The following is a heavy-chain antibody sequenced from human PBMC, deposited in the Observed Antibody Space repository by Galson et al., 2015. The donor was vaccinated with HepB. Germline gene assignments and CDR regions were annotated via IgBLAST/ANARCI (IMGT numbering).Heavy chain of an antibody. CDR1: GFSFSDYY. CDR3: ARFGYYDTSGYWSDGMDV. V-gene: IGHV3-11*01. CDR2: ITNSSTTI. Sequence: SLRLSCAASGFSFSDYYMTWIRQAPGKGLERVSYITNSSTTIYYADSVKGRFTISRDNAKNSLNLQMNSLRAEDAAVYYCARFGYYDTSGYWSDGMDVWGQGTTVTVSS. J-gene: IGHJ6*02. D-gene: IGHD3-22*01.